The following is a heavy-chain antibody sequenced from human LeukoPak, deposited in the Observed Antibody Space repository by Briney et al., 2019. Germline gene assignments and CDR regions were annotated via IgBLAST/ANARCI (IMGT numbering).Heavy chain of an antibody. CDR2: ISSSGSTI. D-gene: IGHD6-13*01. J-gene: IGHJ4*02. Sequence: GGSLRLSCAASGFTFSDYCMSWIRQAPGKGLEWVSYISSSGSTIYYADSVKGRFTISRDNAKNSLYLQMNSLRAEDTAVYYCARDMFLSSSWGDYWGQGTLVTVSS. CDR1: GFTFSDYC. V-gene: IGHV3-11*01. CDR3: ARDMFLSSSWGDY.